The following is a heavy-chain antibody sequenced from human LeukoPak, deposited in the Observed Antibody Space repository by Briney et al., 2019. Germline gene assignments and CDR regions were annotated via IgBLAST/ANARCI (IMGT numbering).Heavy chain of an antibody. D-gene: IGHD3-22*01. J-gene: IGHJ3*02. Sequence: GSLRLSCAASGFTFSSYSMNWVRQAPGKGLEWVSSISSSSSYIYYADSVKGRFTISRDNAKNSLYLQMNSLRAEDTAVYYCARVKDSSGYGAFDIWGQGTMVTVSS. CDR3: ARVKDSSGYGAFDI. V-gene: IGHV3-21*01. CDR1: GFTFSSYS. CDR2: ISSSSSYI.